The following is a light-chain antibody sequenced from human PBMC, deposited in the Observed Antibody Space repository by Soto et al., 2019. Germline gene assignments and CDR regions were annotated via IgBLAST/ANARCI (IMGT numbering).Light chain of an antibody. J-gene: IGKJ2*01. CDR2: DAS. V-gene: IGKV3D-20*01. Sequence: IVLTQSPATLSLSPGERATLSCGASQSVTSSHLAWYQQKPGLAPRLLIYDASSRATDIPDRFSGSGSGTDFTLTISRLEPEDFAMYYCQQYGTSPQTFGQGTKVDIK. CDR3: QQYGTSPQT. CDR1: QSVTSSH.